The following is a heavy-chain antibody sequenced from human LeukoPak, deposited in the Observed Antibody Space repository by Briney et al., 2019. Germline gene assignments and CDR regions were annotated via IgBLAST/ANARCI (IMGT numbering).Heavy chain of an antibody. D-gene: IGHD2-8*01. CDR2: IIPIFGTA. V-gene: IGHV1-69*05. J-gene: IGHJ4*02. CDR3: ARDNVRLFDY. CDR1: GGTFSSYA. Sequence: ASVKVSCKASGGTFSSYAISWVRQAPGQGLEWMGGIIPIFGTANYAQKFQGRVTITTDESTSTAYMELRSLTSDDTAVYYCARDNVRLFDYWGQGTLVTVSS.